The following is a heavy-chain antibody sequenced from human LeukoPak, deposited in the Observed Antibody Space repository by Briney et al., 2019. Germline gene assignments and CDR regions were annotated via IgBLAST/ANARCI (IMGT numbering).Heavy chain of an antibody. Sequence: GASVKVSCKASGYTFTSYAMHWVRQAPGQRLEWMGWINAGNGNTKYSQEFQGRVTITRDTSASTAYMELSSLRSEDMAVYYRARVQGAAAGNNWFDPWGQGTPVTVSS. CDR1: GYTFTSYA. J-gene: IGHJ5*02. CDR3: ARVQGAAAGNNWFDP. CDR2: INAGNGNT. D-gene: IGHD6-13*01. V-gene: IGHV1-3*03.